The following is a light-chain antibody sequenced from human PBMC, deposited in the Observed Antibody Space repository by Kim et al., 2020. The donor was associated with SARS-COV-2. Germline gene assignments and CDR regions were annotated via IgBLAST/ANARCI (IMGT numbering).Light chain of an antibody. CDR2: GAS. V-gene: IGKV3-20*01. CDR3: QQYGSSPPELT. Sequence: EIVLTQSPGTLSLSPGERATLSCRASQSVSSSYLAWYQQKPGQAPRLLIYGASSRATGIPDRFSGSGSGTDFTLTIIRLEPEDFAVYYCQQYGSSPPELTFGGGTKVDIK. CDR1: QSVSSSY. J-gene: IGKJ4*01.